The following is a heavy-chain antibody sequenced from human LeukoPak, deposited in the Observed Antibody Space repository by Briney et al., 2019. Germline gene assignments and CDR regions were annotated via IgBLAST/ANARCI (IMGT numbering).Heavy chain of an antibody. Sequence: PGGSLRLSCATSGFTFSSCGMHWVRQAPGKGLEWVAFIRYDGSNTYYADSVKGRFTISRDNSRNTVYLQMNSLRVEDTAVYYCAKQYRSGGTCYLFDYWGQGTPVTVSS. V-gene: IGHV3-30*02. CDR3: AKQYRSGGTCYLFDY. D-gene: IGHD2-15*01. CDR1: GFTFSSCG. CDR2: IRYDGSNT. J-gene: IGHJ4*02.